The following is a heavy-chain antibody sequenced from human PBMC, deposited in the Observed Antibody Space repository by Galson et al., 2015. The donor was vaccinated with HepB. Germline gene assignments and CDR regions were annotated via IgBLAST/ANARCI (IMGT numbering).Heavy chain of an antibody. CDR2: IRSKANSYAT. D-gene: IGHD1-26*01. J-gene: IGHJ6*03. CDR1: GFTFSGSA. V-gene: IGHV3-73*01. CDR3: TRWGWYSGSYYYYYMDV. Sequence: SLRLSCAASGFTFSGSAMHWVRQASGKGLEWVGRIRSKANSYATAYAASVKGRFTISRDDSKNMAYLQMNSLKTEDTAVYYCTRWGWYSGSYYYYYMDVWGKGTTGTVSS.